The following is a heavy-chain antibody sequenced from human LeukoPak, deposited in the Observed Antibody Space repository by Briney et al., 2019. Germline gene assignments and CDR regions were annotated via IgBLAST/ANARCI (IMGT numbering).Heavy chain of an antibody. CDR3: ASWDGYSYSRSLDY. CDR2: IYTSGST. Sequence: SQTLSLTCTVSGGSISSGSYYWSWIRQPAGKGLEWIGRIYTSGSTNYNPSLKSRVTISVDTSKNQFSLKLSSVTAADTAVYYCASWDGYSYSRSLDYWGQGTLVTVSS. J-gene: IGHJ4*02. D-gene: IGHD5-18*01. V-gene: IGHV4-61*02. CDR1: GGSISSGSYY.